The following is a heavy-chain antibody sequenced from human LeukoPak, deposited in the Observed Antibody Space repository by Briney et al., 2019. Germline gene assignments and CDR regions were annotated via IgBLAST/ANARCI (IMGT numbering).Heavy chain of an antibody. J-gene: IGHJ4*02. CDR2: ISNGGGSA. CDR1: GFTFSSYP. CDR3: AKDDSEKSGSPHSN. Sequence: QAGGSLRLSCAASGFTFSSYPMSWVRQAPGKGLQWVSAISNGGGSAYYADSVKGRFTISRDNSKGTLYLQMNSLRAEDTAIYYCAKDDSEKSGSPHSNWGQGTLVTVSS. D-gene: IGHD1-26*01. V-gene: IGHV3-23*01.